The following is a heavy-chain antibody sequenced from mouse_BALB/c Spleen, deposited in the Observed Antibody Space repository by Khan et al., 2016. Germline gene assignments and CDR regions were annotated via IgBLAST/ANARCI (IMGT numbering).Heavy chain of an antibody. CDR1: GFSLTSYG. J-gene: IGHJ3*01. CDR3: ARNMITTWFAY. Sequence: QVQLQQPGPGLVQPSQSLSITCTVSGFSLTSYGVHWVRQSPGKGLEWLGVIWSGGSPDYNAAFISRLSLSKDNSKSQVFFKMNSLQANDTAIYYCARNMITTWFAYWGQGTLVTVSA. V-gene: IGHV2-2*02. D-gene: IGHD2-4*01. CDR2: IWSGGSP.